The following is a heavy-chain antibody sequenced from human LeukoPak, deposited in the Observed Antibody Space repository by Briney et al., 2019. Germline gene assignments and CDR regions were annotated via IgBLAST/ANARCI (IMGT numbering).Heavy chain of an antibody. CDR3: ARGGSGSSRFDY. CDR1: GGSISSYY. Sequence: SETLSLTCTVSGGSISSYYWSWIRQPAGKGLEWIGRIYTSGSTNYNPSLKSRVTISVDNSKNQFSLKLPSVTAADTAVYYCARGGSGSSRFDYWGQGTLVTVSS. CDR2: IYTSGST. D-gene: IGHD3-10*01. J-gene: IGHJ4*02. V-gene: IGHV4-4*07.